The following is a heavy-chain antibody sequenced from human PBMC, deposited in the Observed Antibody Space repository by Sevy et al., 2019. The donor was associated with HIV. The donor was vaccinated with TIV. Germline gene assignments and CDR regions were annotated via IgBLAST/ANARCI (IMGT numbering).Heavy chain of an antibody. CDR1: GGSFSSYF. J-gene: IGHJ4*02. Sequence: SETLSLTCAVSGGSFSSYFWNWIRQSPGKGLEWIGEINHTGSLKYNPSLKSRVTISVDASKSQLSLHLRSVTAADTAVYYCARGRQAYVVVVPSTVPFDYWGRGTLVTVSS. CDR2: INHTGSL. D-gene: IGHD2-2*01. CDR3: ARGRQAYVVVVPSTVPFDY. V-gene: IGHV4-34*01.